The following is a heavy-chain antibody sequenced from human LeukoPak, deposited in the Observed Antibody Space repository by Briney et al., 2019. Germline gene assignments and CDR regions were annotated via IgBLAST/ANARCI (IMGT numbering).Heavy chain of an antibody. CDR1: GGSISSSSYY. CDR2: IYYSGRT. Sequence: PSETLSLTCTVSGGSISSSSYYWVWIRQSPGMGLEWIGTIYYSGRTYYNPSLKSRITIFVDTSKNQFSLKLSSVTAADTAVYYCARGYGSGSYYNYWGQGTLVTVSS. J-gene: IGHJ4*02. D-gene: IGHD3-10*01. CDR3: ARGYGSGSYYNY. V-gene: IGHV4-39*07.